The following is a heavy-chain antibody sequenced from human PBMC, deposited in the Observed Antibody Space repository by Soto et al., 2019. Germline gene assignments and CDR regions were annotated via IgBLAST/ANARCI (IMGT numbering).Heavy chain of an antibody. Sequence: QVQLVESGGGVVQPGRSLRLSCAASGFSLSSSDMHWVRQAPGKGPEWVAVMSYDGDRQSYADSVRGRFSVSRDISKSALDLQMSSLSIEGTATYYCATGGWYGSRSSSDCWGQGTQVTVSS. J-gene: IGHJ4*02. CDR1: GFSLSSSD. CDR3: ATGGWYGSRSSSDC. CDR2: MSYDGDRQ. D-gene: IGHD1-1*01. V-gene: IGHV3-30*03.